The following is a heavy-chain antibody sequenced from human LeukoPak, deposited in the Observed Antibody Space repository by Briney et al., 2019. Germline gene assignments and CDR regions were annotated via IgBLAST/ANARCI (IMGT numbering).Heavy chain of an antibody. V-gene: IGHV3-43*01. D-gene: IGHD4-17*01. CDR1: GFTFDDYT. Sequence: GGSLRLSCAASGFTFDDYTMHWVRQAPGKGLEWVSLISWDGGSTSYADSVKGRFTISRDNSKNSLYLQMNSLRTEDTALYYCANDHGDWGQGTLVLVSS. CDR2: ISWDGGST. J-gene: IGHJ4*02. CDR3: ANDHGD.